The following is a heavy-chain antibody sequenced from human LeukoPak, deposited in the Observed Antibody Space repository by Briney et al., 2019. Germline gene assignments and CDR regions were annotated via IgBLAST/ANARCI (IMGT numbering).Heavy chain of an antibody. J-gene: IGHJ6*02. D-gene: IGHD2-21*01. CDR3: ARVIYGDYYFYGLGV. CDR1: GGSINSGDYY. Sequence: SQTLSLTCTVSGGSINSGDYYWSWIRQPPGKGLEWIGYIYYSEGTYYNPSLKSRLTISIDTSKNQFSLKLSSVTAADTAVYYCARVIYGDYYFYGLGVWGQGTTVTVSS. V-gene: IGHV4-30-4*01. CDR2: IYYSEGT.